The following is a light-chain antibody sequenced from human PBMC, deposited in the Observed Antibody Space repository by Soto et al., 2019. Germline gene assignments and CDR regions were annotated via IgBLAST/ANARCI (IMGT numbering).Light chain of an antibody. V-gene: IGKV1-33*01. CDR2: DAS. J-gene: IGKJ1*01. CDR1: QDIRKF. CDR3: QQFHSYPRT. Sequence: DIQMTQSPSSLSASVGDRVTVTCQASQDIRKFLSWYQQKPGKVPKLLIYDASNLETGVPSRFSGSGSGTDFTLTISCLQSEDFATYYCQQFHSYPRTFGQGTKVDIK.